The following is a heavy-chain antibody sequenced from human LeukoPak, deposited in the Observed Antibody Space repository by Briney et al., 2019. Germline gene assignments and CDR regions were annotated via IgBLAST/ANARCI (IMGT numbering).Heavy chain of an antibody. CDR1: GDSISSGDYY. V-gene: IGHV4-61*02. J-gene: IGHJ4*02. D-gene: IGHD2-15*01. CDR3: ARVRWPSTPWDY. Sequence: SETLSLTCTVSGDSISSGDYYWSWIRQPAGKGLEWIGRISSSGSTNYNPSLKSRVTISVDTSKNQFSLKLSSVTAADTAVYYCARVRWPSTPWDYWGQGTLVTVSS. CDR2: ISSSGST.